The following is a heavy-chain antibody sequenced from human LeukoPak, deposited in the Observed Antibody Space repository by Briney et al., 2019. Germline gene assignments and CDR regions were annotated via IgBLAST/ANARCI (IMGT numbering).Heavy chain of an antibody. Sequence: PSQTLSLTCSVSGGSISSGSYYWSWIRQHPGKGLEWIGYIYYSGSTYYNPSLKSRVTISVDTSKNQFSLKLNSVTAADTAVYYCARLYDSFRAFDIWGQGTIITVSS. V-gene: IGHV4-31*03. J-gene: IGHJ3*02. CDR3: ARLYDSFRAFDI. CDR2: IYYSGST. D-gene: IGHD2-8*01. CDR1: GGSISSGSYY.